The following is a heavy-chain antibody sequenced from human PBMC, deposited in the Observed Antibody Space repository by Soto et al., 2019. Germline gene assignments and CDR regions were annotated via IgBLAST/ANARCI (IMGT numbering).Heavy chain of an antibody. D-gene: IGHD5-12*01. CDR3: ARGQRSSYNYPYYFDY. Sequence: QVQMVQSGAEVKKPGSSVNVSCKASGGTFNIYAISWVRQAPGQGLEWMGGIIPMFDTANYAQRFQGRVTITADKSTSTAYMELSSLRSEDTAVLYCARGQRSSYNYPYYFDYWCQGTLVTVSS. V-gene: IGHV1-69*06. J-gene: IGHJ4*02. CDR1: GGTFNIYA. CDR2: IIPMFDTA.